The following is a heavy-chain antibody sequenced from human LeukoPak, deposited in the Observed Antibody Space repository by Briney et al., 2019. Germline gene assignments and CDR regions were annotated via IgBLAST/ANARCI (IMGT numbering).Heavy chain of an antibody. CDR3: AKRLVTRRHIMITFGGVIAPIGY. V-gene: IGHV3-23*01. CDR2: ISGSGGGT. Sequence: PGGSLRLSCAASGFTFSSYAMSWVRQAPGKGLEWVSAISGSGGGTYYADSVKGRFTISRDNSKNTLYLQMNSLRAEDTAVYYCAKRLVTRRHIMITFGGVIAPIGYWGQGTLVTVSS. J-gene: IGHJ4*02. D-gene: IGHD3-16*02. CDR1: GFTFSSYA.